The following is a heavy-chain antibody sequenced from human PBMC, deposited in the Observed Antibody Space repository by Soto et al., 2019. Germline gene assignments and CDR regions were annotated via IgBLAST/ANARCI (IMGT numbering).Heavy chain of an antibody. CDR3: ARGPRGQLSGMDV. CDR2: IYSTGIT. V-gene: IGHV4-4*07. D-gene: IGHD3-10*01. J-gene: IGHJ6*02. CDR1: DGSISGYY. Sequence: PSETLSLTCTVADGSISGYYWSWTRQSADKGLEWIGRIYSTGITDKNPSFKSRVTMSVDTSKNQLVLQLRSVTAADTAVYYCARGPRGQLSGMDVWGQGTTVTVSS.